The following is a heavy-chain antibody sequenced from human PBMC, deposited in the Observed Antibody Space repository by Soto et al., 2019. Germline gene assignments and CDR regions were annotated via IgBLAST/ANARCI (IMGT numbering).Heavy chain of an antibody. J-gene: IGHJ4*02. D-gene: IGHD2-2*01. Sequence: GASVKVSCKASGYTFTSYDINWVRQATGQGLEWMGWMNPNSGNTGYAQKFQGRVTMTRNTSISTAYMELSSLRSEDTAVYYCARGFIPDIVVVPAAGFDYWGQGTLVTVSS. CDR3: ARGFIPDIVVVPAAGFDY. V-gene: IGHV1-8*01. CDR1: GYTFTSYD. CDR2: MNPNSGNT.